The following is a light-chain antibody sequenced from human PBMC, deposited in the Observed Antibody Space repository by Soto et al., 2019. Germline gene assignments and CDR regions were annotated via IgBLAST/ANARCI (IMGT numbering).Light chain of an antibody. J-gene: IGKJ4*01. V-gene: IGKV1-9*01. CDR3: QQLDNYLLT. CDR1: QGISSY. CDR2: AAS. Sequence: DIQLTQSPSFLSASVGDRVTITCRASQGISSYLAWYQQKPGKAPKLLIYAASTLQGGVPSRFSGSGSGTEFTLTISSLQHEDFETYYCQQLDNYLLTFGGGTKVDIK.